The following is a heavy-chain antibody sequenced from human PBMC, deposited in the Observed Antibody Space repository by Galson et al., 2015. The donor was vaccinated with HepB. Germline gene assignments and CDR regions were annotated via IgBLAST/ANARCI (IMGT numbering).Heavy chain of an antibody. CDR1: GYSFANYW. J-gene: IGHJ4*02. D-gene: IGHD2-15*01. CDR3: ARQPMDIVVVVAAAPFDY. Sequence: QSGAEVKKPGESLKISCKGSGYSFANYWIGWVRQMPGKGLEWMGIIYPGDSDTRYSPSFQGQVTISADKSISTAYLQWSSLKASDTAMYYCARQPMDIVVVVAAAPFDYWGQGTLVTVSS. V-gene: IGHV5-51*01. CDR2: IYPGDSDT.